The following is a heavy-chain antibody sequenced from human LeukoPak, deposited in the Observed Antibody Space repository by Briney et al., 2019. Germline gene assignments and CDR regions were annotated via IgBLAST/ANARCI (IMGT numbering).Heavy chain of an antibody. J-gene: IGHJ4*02. Sequence: GESLKISCKGSGYSFTSYWIGWVRQMPGKGLEWMGIIYPGDSDTRYSPSFQGQVTISADKSISTAYLQWSSLKASDTAMYYCAGMKIISHSSSRYLPFDYWGQGTLVPVSS. CDR2: IYPGDSDT. V-gene: IGHV5-51*01. CDR1: GYSFTSYW. D-gene: IGHD6-13*01. CDR3: AGMKIISHSSSRYLPFDY.